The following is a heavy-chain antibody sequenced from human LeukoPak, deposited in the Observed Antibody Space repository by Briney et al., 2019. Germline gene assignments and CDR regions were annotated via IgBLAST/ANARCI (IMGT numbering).Heavy chain of an antibody. CDR2: ISGSGGST. V-gene: IGHV3-23*01. CDR3: AKEGWIFGVVIPVDY. D-gene: IGHD3-3*01. Sequence: GGSLRLSCAASGFTFSSYAMSWVRQAPGKGLEWVSAISGSGGSTYYTDSVKGRFTISRDNSKNTLYLQMNSLRAEDTAVYYCAKEGWIFGVVIPVDYWGQGTLVTVSS. J-gene: IGHJ4*02. CDR1: GFTFSSYA.